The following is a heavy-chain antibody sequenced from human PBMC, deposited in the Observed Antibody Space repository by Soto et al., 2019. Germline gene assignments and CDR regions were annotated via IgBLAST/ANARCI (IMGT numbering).Heavy chain of an antibody. D-gene: IGHD3-22*01. V-gene: IGHV3-23*01. CDR2: FSAGGDYR. CDR1: GFSFSDYS. CDR3: AREARYDRGVYHYEGIDY. Sequence: EVQLLQSGGGLAQPGGSLTLSCAASGFSFSDYSMNCVRRAPGKGLEWVSAFSAGGDYRHYADSVKGRFTISRDNFKNTLFLQMNSLRAEETARYYCAREARYDRGVYHYEGIDYWGQGTLVTVSS. J-gene: IGHJ4*02.